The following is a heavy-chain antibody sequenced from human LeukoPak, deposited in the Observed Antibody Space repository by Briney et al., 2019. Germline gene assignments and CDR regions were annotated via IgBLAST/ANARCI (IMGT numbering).Heavy chain of an antibody. Sequence: GGSLRLSCAASGFTFTSYSMNWVRQAPGKGLEWVSTISGGGGSTYYADSVKGRFTISRDNSKNTPYLQVNSLRAEDTAVYYCAKGGKWDVTPFDYWGQGTLVTVSS. CDR3: AKGGKWDVTPFDY. D-gene: IGHD1-26*01. CDR2: ISGGGGST. CDR1: GFTFTSYS. J-gene: IGHJ4*02. V-gene: IGHV3-23*01.